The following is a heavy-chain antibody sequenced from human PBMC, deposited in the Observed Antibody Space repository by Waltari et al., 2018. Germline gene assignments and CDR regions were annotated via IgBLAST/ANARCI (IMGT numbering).Heavy chain of an antibody. CDR1: GGSISLYY. V-gene: IGHV4-59*01. CDR2: VFYSGST. Sequence: QVQLQESGPGLVKPSETLSLTCTASGGSISLYYWSWIRQPPGKGLEWIGHVFYSGSTNYNPSLKNRVTISVDTSKNQFSLRLSSVTAADTAVYYCARGTLYNNGWWDFWGQGTLVPVSS. J-gene: IGHJ4*02. CDR3: ARGTLYNNGWWDF. D-gene: IGHD6-19*01.